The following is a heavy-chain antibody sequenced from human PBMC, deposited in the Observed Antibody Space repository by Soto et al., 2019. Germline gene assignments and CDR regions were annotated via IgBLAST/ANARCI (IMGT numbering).Heavy chain of an antibody. CDR1: GYTFTTYA. CDR3: ASQHYYDSSGYYVVY. Sequence: GASVKVSCKASGYTFTTYAMHWVRQAPGQRLEWMGWINAGNGNTRYSQKFQGRVTITRDTSATTAYMELSSLRSEDTAMYYCASQHYYDSSGYYVVYWGQGTLVTVSS. J-gene: IGHJ4*02. D-gene: IGHD3-22*01. V-gene: IGHV1-3*01. CDR2: INAGNGNT.